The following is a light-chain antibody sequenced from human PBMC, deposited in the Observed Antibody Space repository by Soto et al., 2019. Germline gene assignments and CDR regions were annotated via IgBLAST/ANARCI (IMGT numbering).Light chain of an antibody. CDR3: QQSHSAPYT. J-gene: IGKJ2*01. CDR1: QSISRY. CDR2: GAS. V-gene: IGKV1-39*01. Sequence: DIQMTQSPSSLSASVGDRVTITCRASQSISRYLCWYQHKPGKAPNLLIYGASSLQSEVPSRFSGSGSGTDFTLSISSLQPEDFATYYCQQSHSAPYTFGQGTKLEIK.